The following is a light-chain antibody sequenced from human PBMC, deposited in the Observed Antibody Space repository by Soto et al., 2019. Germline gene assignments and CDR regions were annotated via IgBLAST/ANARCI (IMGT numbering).Light chain of an antibody. CDR1: SSDVGSYNL. J-gene: IGLJ1*01. V-gene: IGLV2-23*01. CDR2: EGS. CDR3: CSYAGSFYV. Sequence: QSVLTQPASVSGSPGQSITISCTGTSSDVGSYNLVSWYQQHPGKAPKLMIYEGSKRPSGVSNRFSGSKSGNTASLTISGLQDEDEADYYCCSYAGSFYVFGTGTKLTVL.